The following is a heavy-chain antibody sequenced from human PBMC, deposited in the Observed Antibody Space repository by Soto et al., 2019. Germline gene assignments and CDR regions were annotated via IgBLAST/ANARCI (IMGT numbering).Heavy chain of an antibody. CDR2: INPNSGGT. D-gene: IGHD3-16*01. CDR3: ARGLGENYYYGMDV. V-gene: IGHV1-2*02. J-gene: IGHJ6*02. Sequence: APLKVSCKASGYTFTGYYMHWVRQAPGQGLEWMGWINPNSGGTNYAQKFQGRVTMTRDTSISTAYMELSRLRSDDTAVYYCARGLGENYYYGMDVWGQGTTVTVSS. CDR1: GYTFTGYY.